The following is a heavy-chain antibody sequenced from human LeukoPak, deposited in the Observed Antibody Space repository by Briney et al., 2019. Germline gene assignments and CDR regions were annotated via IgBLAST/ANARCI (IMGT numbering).Heavy chain of an antibody. J-gene: IGHJ4*02. CDR3: ASPSGYYDSSGRFDY. CDR1: GYTFTSYG. D-gene: IGHD3-22*01. Sequence: ASVKVSCKASGYTFTSYGISWVRQAPGQGLEWMGWISAYNGNRNYAQKLQGRVTMTTDTSTSTAYMELRSLRSDDTAVYYCASPSGYYDSSGRFDYWGQGTLVTVSS. CDR2: ISAYNGNR. V-gene: IGHV1-18*01.